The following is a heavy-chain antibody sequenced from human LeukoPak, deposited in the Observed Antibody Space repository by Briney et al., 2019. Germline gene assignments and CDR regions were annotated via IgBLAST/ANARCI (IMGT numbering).Heavy chain of an antibody. V-gene: IGHV4-39*01. D-gene: IGHD6-19*01. CDR3: ARRRYPGYSSGLFDY. Sequence: PSETLSLTCTVSGGSISSSTYFWGWIRQPPGKGLEGIGSSYYSATTYYNPSLKSRVTISVDTSNNQLSLQLSSVTAADTAVYYCARRRYPGYSSGLFDYWGQGTLVTVSS. CDR1: GGSISSSTYF. J-gene: IGHJ4*02. CDR2: SYYSATT.